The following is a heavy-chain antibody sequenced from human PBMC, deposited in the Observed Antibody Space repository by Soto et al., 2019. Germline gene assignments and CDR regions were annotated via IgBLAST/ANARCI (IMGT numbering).Heavy chain of an antibody. V-gene: IGHV4-39*01. Sequence: QVHLQESGPGLVRPSETLSLTCAVSGASISRTGFHWGWIRQPPGQGLEWIGSVYESVTTYYNSSLKSRVTHSVDTSKNQFSIELKSVTAADTAVYYCSRRGSGHTFDYWGQGTLVTVSS. CDR3: SRRGSGHTFDY. D-gene: IGHD3-10*01. J-gene: IGHJ4*02. CDR1: GASISRTGFH. CDR2: VYESVTT.